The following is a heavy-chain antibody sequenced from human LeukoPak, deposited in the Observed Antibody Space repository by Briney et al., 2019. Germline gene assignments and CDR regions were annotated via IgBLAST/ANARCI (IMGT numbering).Heavy chain of an antibody. Sequence: ASVKVSCKASGGTFSSYAISWVRQAPGQGLEWMGMIYPRDGSTSYAQKFQGRVTVTRDTSTSTVHMELSGLRSEDTAVYYCARDQEAFDYWGQGTLVTVSS. CDR1: GGTFSSYA. CDR2: IYPRDGST. J-gene: IGHJ4*02. V-gene: IGHV1-46*01. CDR3: ARDQEAFDY.